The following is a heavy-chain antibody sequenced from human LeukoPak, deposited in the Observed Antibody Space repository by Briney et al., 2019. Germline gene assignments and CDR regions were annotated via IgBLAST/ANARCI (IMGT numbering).Heavy chain of an antibody. CDR3: ARELNVDTAKVHGYIDV. CDR2: MSVYNGNK. D-gene: IGHD5-18*01. V-gene: IGHV1-18*01. CDR1: GYTLTSYG. Sequence: ASVKLSCKAAGYTLTSYGISWGRQAPGLGLEWMGWMSVYNGNKKYAQKLQGRVTMTTDTSTSTAYMELRAVRSDGTAVYVCARELNVDTAKVHGYIDVWGKGTTVTVS. J-gene: IGHJ6*03.